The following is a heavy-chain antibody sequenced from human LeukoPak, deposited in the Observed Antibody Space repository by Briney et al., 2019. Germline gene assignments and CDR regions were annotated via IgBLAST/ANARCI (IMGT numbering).Heavy chain of an antibody. J-gene: IGHJ5*02. Sequence: ASVKVSCTASGYTFTSYDINWVRQTTGQGLEWMGWMNPNSGNTGYAQKFQGRVTMTRTTYMTTAYMELNSLRSEDTAVYYCARGHWSGYSYNWFDPWGQGTLVTVSS. CDR3: ARGHWSGYSYNWFDP. CDR1: GYTFTSYD. D-gene: IGHD3-3*01. CDR2: MNPNSGNT. V-gene: IGHV1-8*01.